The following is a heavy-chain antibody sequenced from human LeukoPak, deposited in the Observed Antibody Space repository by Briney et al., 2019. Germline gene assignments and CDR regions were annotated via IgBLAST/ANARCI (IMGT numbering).Heavy chain of an antibody. CDR3: ARESSSHYYYGVDV. CDR1: PDSTTSNF. V-gene: IGHV4-4*02. Sequence: SETLSLTCTVSPDSTTSNFWSWVRQPPGKGLEWIGEIHRSGSTNYNPSLQSRVTISIDRSKNQIALELSSVTAADTAVYYCARESSSHYYYGVDVWGQGTTVTVSS. D-gene: IGHD6-6*01. J-gene: IGHJ6*02. CDR2: IHRSGST.